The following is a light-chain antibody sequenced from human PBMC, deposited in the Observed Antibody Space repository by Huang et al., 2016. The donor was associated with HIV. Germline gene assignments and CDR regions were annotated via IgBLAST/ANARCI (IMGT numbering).Light chain of an antibody. CDR3: QQGNDWPLT. V-gene: IGKV3-15*01. Sequence: EIVMTQSLATLSVSPGERATLSCRASQSLDGNLAWYQQKPGQPPRLLIYVLSCRALGVPARFSGSGSGTEFTLTISSLQSEDFAVYYCQQGNDWPLTFGGGTKVEI. CDR1: QSLDGN. J-gene: IGKJ4*01. CDR2: VLS.